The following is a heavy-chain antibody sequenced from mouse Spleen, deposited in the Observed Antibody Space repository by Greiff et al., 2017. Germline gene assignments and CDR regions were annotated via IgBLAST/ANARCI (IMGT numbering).Heavy chain of an antibody. CDR1: GFSLTSYG. V-gene: IGHV2-2*01. J-gene: IGHJ3*01. CDR2: IWSGGST. Sequence: VQLVESGPGLVQPSQSLSITCTVSGFSLTSYGVHWVRQSPGKGLEWLGVIWSGGSTDYNAAFISRLSISKDNSKSQVSFKMNSLQADDTAIYYCARIGDYDAWFAYWGQGTLVTVSA. D-gene: IGHD2-4*01. CDR3: ARIGDYDAWFAY.